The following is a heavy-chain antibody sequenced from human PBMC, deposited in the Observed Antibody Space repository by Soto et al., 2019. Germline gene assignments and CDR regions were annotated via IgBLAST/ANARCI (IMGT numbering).Heavy chain of an antibody. Sequence: QVQLQESGPGLVKPSQTLSLTCTVSGGSISSGGYYWSWIRQHPGKGLEWIGYIYYSGSTHYNPSPKSELTIPVGTANNKFSLRRSFVTAEATGVDYCGRAALFGGVLRGWFHPGGPGTLVTLSS. CDR3: GRAALFGGVLRGWFHP. CDR1: GGSISSGGYY. D-gene: IGHD3-16*01. CDR2: IYYSGST. V-gene: IGHV4-31*01. J-gene: IGHJ5*02.